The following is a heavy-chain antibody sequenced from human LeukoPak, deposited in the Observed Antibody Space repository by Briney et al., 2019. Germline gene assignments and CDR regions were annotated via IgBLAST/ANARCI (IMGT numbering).Heavy chain of an antibody. V-gene: IGHV3-21*01. CDR3: AREDSSGYSLDY. CDR1: GFTFSSYS. J-gene: IGHJ4*02. Sequence: GGSLRLSCAASGFTFSSYSMNWVRQAPGKGLEWVSSISSSSSYIYYADSVKGRFTISRDNAKNSLYLQMNSLRAEDTAVYYCAREDSSGYSLDYWGQGTLVTVSS. CDR2: ISSSSSYI. D-gene: IGHD3-22*01.